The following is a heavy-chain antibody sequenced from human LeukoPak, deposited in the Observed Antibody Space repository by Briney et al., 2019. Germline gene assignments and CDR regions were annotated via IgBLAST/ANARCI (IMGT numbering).Heavy chain of an antibody. V-gene: IGHV1-3*03. Sequence: ASVKVSCKASGYTFTSYAMHWVRQAPGQRLEWMGWINAGNGNTKYSQEFQGRVTITRDTSASTAYMELSSLRSEDMAVYYCARGGYCTNGVCYSNWFDPWGQGTLVTVSS. J-gene: IGHJ5*02. CDR3: ARGGYCTNGVCYSNWFDP. D-gene: IGHD2-8*01. CDR1: GYTFTSYA. CDR2: INAGNGNT.